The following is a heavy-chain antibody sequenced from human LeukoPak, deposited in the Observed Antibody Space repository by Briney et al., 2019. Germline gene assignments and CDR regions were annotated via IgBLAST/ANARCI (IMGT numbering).Heavy chain of an antibody. CDR2: ISAYNGDT. D-gene: IGHD6-13*01. CDR3: ARGEAAAGTTGNVV. V-gene: IGHV1-18*01. Sequence: GASVKVSCKASGYTFTSYGISWVRQAPGQGLEWMGWISAYNGDTNYAQKLQGRVTMTTDTSTSTAYMELRSLRSDDTAVYYCARGEAAAGTTGNVVWGQGTLVTVSS. J-gene: IGHJ4*02. CDR1: GYTFTSYG.